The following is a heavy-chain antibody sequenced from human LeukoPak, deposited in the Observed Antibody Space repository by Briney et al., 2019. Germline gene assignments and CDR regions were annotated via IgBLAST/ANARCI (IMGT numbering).Heavy chain of an antibody. D-gene: IGHD4-17*01. CDR3: AKDPNGDYVGAFDS. CDR1: GLTFSDYA. J-gene: IGHJ3*01. V-gene: IGHV3-23*01. Sequence: GGSLRLSGAASGLTFSDYAMTWVRQAPGKGLEWVSSITGGGGGTSYGDSVKGRFTVYRDNSKNTLYLQMNSLRAEDTAIYYCAKDPNGDYVGAFDSWGQGTLVTVSS. CDR2: ITGGGGGT.